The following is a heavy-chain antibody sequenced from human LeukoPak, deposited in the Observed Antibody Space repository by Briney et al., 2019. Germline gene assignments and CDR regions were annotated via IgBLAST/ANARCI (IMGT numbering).Heavy chain of an antibody. CDR1: GFTFGNYA. CDR3: AKKRDAFDI. D-gene: IGHD5-24*01. J-gene: IGHJ3*02. CDR2: LTDSGGTT. Sequence: GGSLRLSCLASGFTFGNYAMGWLRQAPGRRPEWVSSLTDSGGTTYYVDSVKGRFAISRDNSKNTLYLHMNSLRADDTAVYYCAKKRDAFDIWGQGTVVTVSS. V-gene: IGHV3-23*01.